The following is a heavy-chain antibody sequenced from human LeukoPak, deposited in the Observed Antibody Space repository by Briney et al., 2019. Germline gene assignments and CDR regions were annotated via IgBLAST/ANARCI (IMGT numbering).Heavy chain of an antibody. CDR3: ARAVDVADY. CDR2: INPDGGIK. D-gene: IGHD3-16*01. Sequence: PGGSLRLSCVASGFTFGHHFMSWVRQAPGGGLEWMANINPDGGIKFHADSVKGRFTISRDNARNSVYLQMNSLRGEDTAVYYCARAVDVADYWGQGTLVAVSS. V-gene: IGHV3-7*01. CDR1: GFTFGHHF. J-gene: IGHJ4*02.